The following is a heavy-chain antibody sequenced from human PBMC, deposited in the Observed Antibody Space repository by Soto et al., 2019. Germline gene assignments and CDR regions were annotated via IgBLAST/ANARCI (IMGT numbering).Heavy chain of an antibody. CDR2: IVVGSGNT. Sequence: SVKVSCKASGFTFTSSAVQWVRQARGQRLEWIGWIVVGSGNTNYAQKFQERVTITRDMSTSTAYMELSSLRSEDTAVYYCAADWNPYYYCYGMDVWGQGTTVTVSS. D-gene: IGHD1-1*01. V-gene: IGHV1-58*01. CDR1: GFTFTSSA. J-gene: IGHJ6*02. CDR3: AADWNPYYYCYGMDV.